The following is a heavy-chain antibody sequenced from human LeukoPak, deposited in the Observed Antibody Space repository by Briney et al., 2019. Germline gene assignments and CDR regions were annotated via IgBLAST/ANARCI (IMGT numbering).Heavy chain of an antibody. V-gene: IGHV1-24*01. D-gene: IGHD2-2*01. Sequence: AASVKVSCKVSGYTLTELSMHWVRQAPGEGLEWMGGFDPEDGETIYAQKFQGRVTMTEDTSTDTAYMELSSLRSEDTAVYYCATGLYCSSTSCYQGDYWGQGTLVTVSS. J-gene: IGHJ4*02. CDR3: ATGLYCSSTSCYQGDY. CDR1: GYTLTELS. CDR2: FDPEDGET.